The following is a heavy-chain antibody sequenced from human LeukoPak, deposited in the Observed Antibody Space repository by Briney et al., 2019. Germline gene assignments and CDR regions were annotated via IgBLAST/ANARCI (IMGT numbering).Heavy chain of an antibody. Sequence: PGRSLRLSCAASGFTFSSYGMHWVRQAPGKGLGWVAVIWYDGSNKYYADSVKGRFAISRDNSKNTLYLQMNSLRAEDTAVYYCARAGNYYYYYMDVWGKGTTVTVSS. J-gene: IGHJ6*03. CDR2: IWYDGSNK. V-gene: IGHV3-33*01. D-gene: IGHD1-14*01. CDR1: GFTFSSYG. CDR3: ARAGNYYYYYMDV.